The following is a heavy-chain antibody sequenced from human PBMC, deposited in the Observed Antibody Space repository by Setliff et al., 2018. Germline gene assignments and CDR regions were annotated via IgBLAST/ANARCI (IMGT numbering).Heavy chain of an antibody. CDR1: GFIFSNYF. V-gene: IGHV3-11*03. J-gene: IGHJ3*02. D-gene: IGHD1-1*01. CDR2: VTTTGGFT. Sequence: GGSLRLSCEGSGFIFSNYFMSWFRQAPGKGLEWLSYVTTTGGFTKEADSVRGRFSVSRDNSKKSVYLQINDLRAEDTALYFCAKGGDWDDQHYAFDIWGQGTMV. CDR3: AKGGDWDDQHYAFDI.